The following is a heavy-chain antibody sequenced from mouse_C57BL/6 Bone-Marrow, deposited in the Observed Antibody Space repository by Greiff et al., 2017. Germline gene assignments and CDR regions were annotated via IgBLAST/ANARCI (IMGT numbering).Heavy chain of an antibody. CDR2: IDPENGDT. CDR3: TRLGLFYWYFDV. CDR1: GFNIKDDY. D-gene: IGHD4-1*01. V-gene: IGHV14-4*01. Sequence: VQLKQSGAELVRPGASVKLSCTASGFNIKDDYMHWVKQRPEQGLEWIGWIDPENGDTEYASKFQGKATITADTSSNTAYLQLSSLTSEDTAVYYCTRLGLFYWYFDVWGTGTTVTVSS. J-gene: IGHJ1*03.